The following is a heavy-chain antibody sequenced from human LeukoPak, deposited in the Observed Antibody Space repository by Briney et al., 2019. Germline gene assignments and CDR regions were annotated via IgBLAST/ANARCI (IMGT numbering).Heavy chain of an antibody. CDR2: IIWNSGSI. Sequence: GRSLRLSCAASGFTCDDYAMQWVRQAPGKGLEWVSGIIWNSGSIGYADSVKGRFTISRDNAKNSLYLQINSLSAEDMALYYCAKDFYSSSWYYFDYWGQGTLVTVSS. J-gene: IGHJ4*02. V-gene: IGHV3-9*03. CDR3: AKDFYSSSWYYFDY. CDR1: GFTCDDYA. D-gene: IGHD6-13*01.